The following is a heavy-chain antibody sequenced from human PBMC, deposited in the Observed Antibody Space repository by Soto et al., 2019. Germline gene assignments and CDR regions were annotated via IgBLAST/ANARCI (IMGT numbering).Heavy chain of an antibody. V-gene: IGHV3-43*01. J-gene: IGHJ6*02. CDR3: AKDGNMQKAKKDYYYYGMDV. D-gene: IGHD1-1*01. CDR2: ISWDGGST. CDR1: GFTFDDYT. Sequence: PGGSLRLSCAASGFTFDDYTMHWVRQAPGKGLEWVSLISWDGGSTYYADSVKGRFTISRDNSKNSLYLQMNSLRTEDTALYYCAKDGNMQKAKKDYYYYGMDVWGQGTTVTVSS.